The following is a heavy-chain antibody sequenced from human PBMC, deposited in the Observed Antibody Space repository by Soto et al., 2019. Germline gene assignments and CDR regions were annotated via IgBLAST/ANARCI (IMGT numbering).Heavy chain of an antibody. CDR1: GGSISSYY. CDR2: IYYSGST. Sequence: PSETLSLTCTVSGGSISSYYWSWIRQPPGKGLEWIGYIYYSGSTNYNPSLKSRVTISVDTSKNQFSLKLSSVTAADTAVYYCARFPSDYDILTGYPLYYYYGMDVWGQGTTVTVSS. D-gene: IGHD3-9*01. CDR3: ARFPSDYDILTGYPLYYYYGMDV. J-gene: IGHJ6*02. V-gene: IGHV4-59*08.